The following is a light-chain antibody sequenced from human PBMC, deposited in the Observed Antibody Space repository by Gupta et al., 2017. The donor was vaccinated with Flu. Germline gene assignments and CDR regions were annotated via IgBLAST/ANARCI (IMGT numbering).Light chain of an antibody. V-gene: IGKV3-15*01. Sequence: EILMTQSPDTLSVSPGERATLSCRASQNVGSNLAWYQQKPGQAPRLLIYRASIRATDIPARFSGSGCGTEFTLPISTLQSEDFAVYYCRQYNNWPPITFGQGTRLEI. J-gene: IGKJ5*01. CDR1: QNVGSN. CDR3: RQYNNWPPIT. CDR2: RAS.